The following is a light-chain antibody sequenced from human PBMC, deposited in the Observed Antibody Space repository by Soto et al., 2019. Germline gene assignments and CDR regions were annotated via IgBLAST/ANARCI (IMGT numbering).Light chain of an antibody. CDR3: SSHTTSDTRV. CDR2: EVS. Sequence: QSALTQPASVSGSPGQSIAISCTGSSNDVGAYDYVSWYQQHPDKAPRLIMYEVSYRPSGVSNRFSGSKSVNTATLTISGLQAEDEGDYYCSSHTTSDTRVFGTGTKVTVL. CDR1: SNDVGAYDY. J-gene: IGLJ1*01. V-gene: IGLV2-14*03.